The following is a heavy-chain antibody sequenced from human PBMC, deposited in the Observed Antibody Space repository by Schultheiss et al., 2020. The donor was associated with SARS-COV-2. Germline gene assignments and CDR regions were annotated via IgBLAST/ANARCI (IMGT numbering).Heavy chain of an antibody. CDR3: ATAAIVVPAAMGAFDI. J-gene: IGHJ3*02. D-gene: IGHD2-2*01. CDR2: IYSGGST. V-gene: IGHV3-53*04. CDR1: GFTFSNAW. Sequence: GGSLRLSCAASGFTFSNAWMSWVRQAPGKGLEWVSVIYSGGSTYYADSVKGRFTISRHNSKNTLYLQMNSLRAEDTAVYYCATAAIVVPAAMGAFDIWGQGTMVTVSS.